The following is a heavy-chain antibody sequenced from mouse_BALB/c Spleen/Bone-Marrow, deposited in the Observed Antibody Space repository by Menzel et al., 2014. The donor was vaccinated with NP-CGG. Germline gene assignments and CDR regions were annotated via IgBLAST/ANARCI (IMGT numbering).Heavy chain of an antibody. Sequence: EVMLVESGGGLVQPGGSLKLSCAASGFAFSSYTMSWVRQTPEKRLEWVAYITSGGGSTYYPDTVKGRFTISRDNAKNTPYLQMSSLKSEDTAMYYCARHVGNPYAMDYWGQGTSVTVSS. V-gene: IGHV5-12-2*01. D-gene: IGHD3-1*01. J-gene: IGHJ4*01. CDR2: ITSGGGST. CDR1: GFAFSSYT. CDR3: ARHVGNPYAMDY.